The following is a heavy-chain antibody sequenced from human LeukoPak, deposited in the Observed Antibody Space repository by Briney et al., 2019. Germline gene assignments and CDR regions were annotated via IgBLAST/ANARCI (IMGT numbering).Heavy chain of an antibody. CDR1: GGSLSSGDYY. CDR3: AREARESSSWLT. J-gene: IGHJ5*02. D-gene: IGHD6-13*01. CDR2: IYYSGST. Sequence: PSETLSLTCTVSGGSLSSGDYYWSWLRQPPGKGLEWIGYIYYSGSTYYNPSLKSRVTISVDTSKNQFSLKLSSVTAADTAVYYCAREARESSSWLTWGQGTLVTVSS. V-gene: IGHV4-30-4*01.